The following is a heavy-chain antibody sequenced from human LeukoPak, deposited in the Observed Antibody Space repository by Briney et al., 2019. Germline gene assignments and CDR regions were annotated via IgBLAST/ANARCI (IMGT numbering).Heavy chain of an antibody. J-gene: IGHJ6*02. V-gene: IGHV1-8*01. CDR3: ARVVVEQQLSPYYYYGMDV. CDR1: GYTFTSYD. D-gene: IGHD6-13*01. CDR2: MNPNSGNT. Sequence: VASVKVSCNASGYTFTSYDINWVRQATGQGLEWMGWMNPNSGNTGYAQKFQGRVTMTRNTSISTAYMELSSLRSEDTAVYYCARVVVEQQLSPYYYYGMDVWGQGTTVTVSS.